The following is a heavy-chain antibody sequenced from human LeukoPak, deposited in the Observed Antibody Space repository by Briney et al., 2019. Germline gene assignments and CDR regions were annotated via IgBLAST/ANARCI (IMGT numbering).Heavy chain of an antibody. Sequence: PGGSLRLSCAPSGFTFSSYWISWVRQAPGKGLEWVANIKQDGSEKYYVDSVKGRFTISRDNAKNSLYLQMNSLRAEDTAVYYCARGLEGNDYWGQGTLVTVSS. CDR2: IKQDGSEK. D-gene: IGHD1-1*01. V-gene: IGHV3-7*01. CDR1: GFTFSSYW. CDR3: ARGLEGNDY. J-gene: IGHJ4*02.